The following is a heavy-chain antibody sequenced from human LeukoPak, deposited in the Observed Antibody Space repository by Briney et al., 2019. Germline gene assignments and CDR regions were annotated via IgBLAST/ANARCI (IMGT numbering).Heavy chain of an antibody. J-gene: IGHJ6*03. CDR1: GFTIDDYG. CDR3: ARGLRYYYYYYMDV. CDR2: IHWNGDTR. V-gene: IGHV3-20*04. D-gene: IGHD3-9*01. Sequence: PGGSLRLSCTASGFTIDDYGMNWVRQAPGKGLEWISGIHWNGDTRNYAASVEGRFTISRDNAKNSLYLQMNSLRAEDTALYYCARGLRYYYYYYMDVWGKGTTVTVSS.